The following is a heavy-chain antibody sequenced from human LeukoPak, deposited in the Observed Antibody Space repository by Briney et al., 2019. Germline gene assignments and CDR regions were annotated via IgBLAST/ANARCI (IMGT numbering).Heavy chain of an antibody. CDR3: ARGGLVGADWSGFDY. D-gene: IGHD1-26*01. CDR2: INSDGGST. V-gene: IGHV3-74*01. Sequence: GGSLRLSCAASGFTFSSYWMHWVRQAPGKGLVWVSRINSDGGSTSYADSVKGRFTISRDNAKNTLYLQMNSLRAEDTAVYYCARGGLVGADWSGFDYWGQGTLVTVSS. J-gene: IGHJ4*02. CDR1: GFTFSSYW.